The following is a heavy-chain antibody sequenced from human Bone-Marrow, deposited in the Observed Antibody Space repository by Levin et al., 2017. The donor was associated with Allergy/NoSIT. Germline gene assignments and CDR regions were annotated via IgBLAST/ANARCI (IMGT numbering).Heavy chain of an antibody. CDR3: TTHYYYDSSGYWNFDY. CDR2: IKSKTDGGTT. J-gene: IGHJ4*02. CDR1: GFTFSNAW. V-gene: IGHV3-15*07. D-gene: IGHD3-22*01. Sequence: GESLKISCAASGFTFSNAWMNWVRQAPGKGLEWVGRIKSKTDGGTTDYAAPVKGRFTISRDDSKNTLYLQMNSLKTEDTAVYYCTTHYYYDSSGYWNFDYWGQGTLVTVSS.